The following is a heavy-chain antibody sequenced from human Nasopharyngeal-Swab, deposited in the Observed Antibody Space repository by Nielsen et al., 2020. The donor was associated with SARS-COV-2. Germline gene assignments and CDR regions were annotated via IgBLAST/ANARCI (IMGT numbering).Heavy chain of an antibody. CDR1: GFTFSSYE. D-gene: IGHD3-10*01. CDR3: AKSPGGDYVDY. Sequence: GESLKISCAASGFTFSSYEMNWVRQAPGKGLEWVSYISSSGSTRYSADSVKGRFTISRDNAKNSLYLQMNSLRAEDTAVYYCAKSPGGDYVDYWGQGTLVTVSS. J-gene: IGHJ4*02. V-gene: IGHV3-48*03. CDR2: ISSSGSTR.